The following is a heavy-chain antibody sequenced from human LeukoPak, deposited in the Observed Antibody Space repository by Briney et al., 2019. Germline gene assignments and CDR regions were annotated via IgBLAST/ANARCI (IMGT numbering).Heavy chain of an antibody. Sequence: SETLSLTCTVSGGSISSYYWSWIRQPPGKGLEWIGYIYYSGSTYYNPSLKSRVTISVDTSKNQFSLKLSSVTAADTAVYYCARVPTAIAALPFDYWGQGTLVTVSS. CDR3: ARVPTAIAALPFDY. D-gene: IGHD6-6*01. CDR2: IYYSGST. V-gene: IGHV4-59*06. J-gene: IGHJ4*02. CDR1: GGSISSYY.